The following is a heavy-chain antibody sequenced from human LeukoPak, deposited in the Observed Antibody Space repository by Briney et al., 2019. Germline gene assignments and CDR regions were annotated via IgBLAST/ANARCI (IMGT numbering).Heavy chain of an antibody. CDR3: ARLTSDGFDI. CDR1: GGSISSSSYY. Sequence: SETLSLTCTVSGGSISSSSYYWGWIRQPPGKGLEWIGSIYYSGSTYYNPSLKSRVTISVDTSKNQFSLKLSSVTAADTAVYYCARLTSDGFDIWGQGTMVTVSS. J-gene: IGHJ3*02. CDR2: IYYSGST. V-gene: IGHV4-39*07. D-gene: IGHD4/OR15-4a*01.